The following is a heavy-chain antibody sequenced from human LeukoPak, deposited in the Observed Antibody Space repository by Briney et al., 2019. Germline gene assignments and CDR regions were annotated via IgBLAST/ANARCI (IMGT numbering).Heavy chain of an antibody. D-gene: IGHD2/OR15-2a*01. Sequence: GGSLRLSCAASGFTFHNYAMHWVRQGPGKGLEWVSLISGSGDTTYYADSVEGRFTISRDNSKNYLFLQMNNLRTEDSAFYYCVKDGGNIYNWFDSWGQGSLVTVSS. CDR3: VKDGGNIYNWFDS. J-gene: IGHJ5*01. CDR2: ISGSGDTT. CDR1: GFTFHNYA. V-gene: IGHV3-43*02.